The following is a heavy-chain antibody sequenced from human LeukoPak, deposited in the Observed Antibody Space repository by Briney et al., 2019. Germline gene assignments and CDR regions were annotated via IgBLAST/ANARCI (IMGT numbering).Heavy chain of an antibody. J-gene: IGHJ6*04. Sequence: ASVKVSCKASGYTFTGYYMHWVRQAPGQGLEWMGWINPNSGGTNYAQKFQGRVTMTRDTSISTAYMELSRLRSDDTAVYYCARSDIVVVPAAGWMDVWGKGTTVTVSS. CDR3: ARSDIVVVPAAGWMDV. CDR1: GYTFTGYY. CDR2: INPNSGGT. D-gene: IGHD2-2*01. V-gene: IGHV1-2*02.